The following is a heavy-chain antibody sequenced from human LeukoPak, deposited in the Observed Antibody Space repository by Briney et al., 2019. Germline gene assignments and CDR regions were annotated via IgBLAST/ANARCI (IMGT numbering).Heavy chain of an antibody. CDR1: GGSISSGGYY. CDR2: IHYSGTT. CDR3: ARAIRGDMVRGAVDY. D-gene: IGHD3-10*01. J-gene: IGHJ4*02. Sequence: SATLSLTCTVSGGSISSGGYYCGWIRQQPGKGLEWIGHIHYSGTTFYNPSLKSRLTISEDTSKNQFSLKLSSVTAADTAIYYCARAIRGDMVRGAVDYWGQGTLVTVSS. V-gene: IGHV4-31*03.